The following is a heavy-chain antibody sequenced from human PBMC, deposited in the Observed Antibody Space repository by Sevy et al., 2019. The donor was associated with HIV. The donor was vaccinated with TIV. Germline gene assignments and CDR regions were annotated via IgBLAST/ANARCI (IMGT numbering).Heavy chain of an antibody. CDR3: ATVGLIYCSGSSCYQGDWFDP. J-gene: IGHJ5*02. Sequence: ASVKVSCKVSGYTLTKLSIHWVRQAPGKGLEWMGDFDPQEGETIYSQRFQGRLSMTVDTSTDTAYMELSSLTSEDSAVYYCATVGLIYCSGSSCYQGDWFDPWGQGTLVTVSS. CDR2: FDPQEGET. CDR1: GYTLTKLS. V-gene: IGHV1-24*01. D-gene: IGHD2-15*01.